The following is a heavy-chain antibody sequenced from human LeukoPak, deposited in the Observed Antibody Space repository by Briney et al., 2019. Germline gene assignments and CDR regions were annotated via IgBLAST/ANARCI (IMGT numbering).Heavy chain of an antibody. CDR2: ISYDGSNK. Sequence: PGGSLRLSCAASGFTFSSHGMHWVRQAPGKGLEWVAVISYDGSNKYYADSVKGRFTISRDNSKNTLYLQMNSLRAEDTAVYYCAKDSVDTAMAYIFDYWGQGTLVTVSS. J-gene: IGHJ4*02. CDR3: AKDSVDTAMAYIFDY. D-gene: IGHD5-18*01. CDR1: GFTFSSHG. V-gene: IGHV3-30*18.